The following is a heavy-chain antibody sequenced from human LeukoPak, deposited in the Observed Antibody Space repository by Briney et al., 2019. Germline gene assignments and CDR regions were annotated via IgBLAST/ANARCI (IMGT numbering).Heavy chain of an antibody. CDR1: GFTFSSYG. V-gene: IGHV3-30*03. J-gene: IGHJ4*02. CDR2: ISYDGSNK. CDR3: ARDKITFGGVIVRRGVDY. Sequence: GGSLRLSCAASGFTFSSYGMHWVRQAPGKGLEWVAVISYDGSNKYYADSVKGRFTISRDNSKNTLYLQMNSLRAEDTAVYYCARDKITFGGVIVRRGVDYWGQGTLVTVSS. D-gene: IGHD3-16*02.